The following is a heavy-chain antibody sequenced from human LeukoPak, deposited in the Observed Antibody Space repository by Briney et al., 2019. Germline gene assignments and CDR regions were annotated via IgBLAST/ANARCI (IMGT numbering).Heavy chain of an antibody. CDR3: ARDVGEYCSSTSCYASDK. Sequence: ASVKVSCKASGYTFTSYYMHWVRQAPGQGLEWMGWINPNSGGTKYAQKFQGRVTMTRDTSISTAYMELSRLTSDDTAVYYCARDVGEYCSSTSCYASDKWGQGTLVTASS. CDR1: GYTFTSYY. CDR2: INPNSGGT. D-gene: IGHD2-2*01. J-gene: IGHJ4*02. V-gene: IGHV1-2*02.